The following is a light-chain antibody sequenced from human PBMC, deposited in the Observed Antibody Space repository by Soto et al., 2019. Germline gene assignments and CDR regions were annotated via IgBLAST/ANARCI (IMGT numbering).Light chain of an antibody. J-gene: IGLJ1*01. CDR2: DVS. CDR3: SSYTSSSTYV. Sequence: QSVLTQPASVSGSPGQSITISCTGTSSDVGGYNYVSWYQQYPGKAPKLMIYDVSNRPSGVSIRFSGSKSGNTASLTISGLQAEDEADYYCSSYTSSSTYVCGTGTKVTVL. V-gene: IGLV2-14*03. CDR1: SSDVGGYNY.